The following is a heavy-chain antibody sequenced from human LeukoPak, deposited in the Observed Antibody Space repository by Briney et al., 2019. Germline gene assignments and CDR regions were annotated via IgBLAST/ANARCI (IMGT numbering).Heavy chain of an antibody. CDR2: IIPILGIA. CDR3: ARGIAVAGRFDP. V-gene: IGHV1-69*04. D-gene: IGHD6-19*01. Sequence: ASVKVSCKASGGTFSSYAISWLRQAPGQGLEWMGRIIPILGIANYAQKFQGRVTITADKSTSTAYMELSSLRSEDTAVYYCARGIAVAGRFDPWGQGTLVTVSS. CDR1: GGTFSSYA. J-gene: IGHJ5*02.